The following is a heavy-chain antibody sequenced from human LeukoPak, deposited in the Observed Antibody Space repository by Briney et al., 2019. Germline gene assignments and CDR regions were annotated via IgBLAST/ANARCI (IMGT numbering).Heavy chain of an antibody. J-gene: IGHJ3*02. CDR1: GFTFSSYS. Sequence: PGGSLRLSCAASGFTFSSYSMNWVRQAPGKGLEWVSYISSSSSTIYYADSVKGRFTISRDNAKNSLCLQMNSLRAEDTAVYYCALSYYYDSSGYSRGAFDIWGQGTMVTVSS. D-gene: IGHD3-22*01. V-gene: IGHV3-48*01. CDR3: ALSYYYDSSGYSRGAFDI. CDR2: ISSSSSTI.